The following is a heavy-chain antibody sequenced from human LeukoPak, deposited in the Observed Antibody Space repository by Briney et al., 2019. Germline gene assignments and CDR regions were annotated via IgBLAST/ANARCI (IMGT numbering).Heavy chain of an antibody. V-gene: IGHV3-23*01. CDR2: ISGNGGDT. J-gene: IGHJ3*02. CDR1: GFTFSSYA. D-gene: IGHD5-18*01. Sequence: PGGSLRLSCAASGFTFSSYAMSWVRQAPGKGLEWVSAISGNGGDTYYADSVKGRFTVSRDISKSTLYLQMNSLRAEDTAVYYCAKDQLTGGYNYGYGTFDILGQGTMVTVSS. CDR3: AKDQLTGGYNYGYGTFDI.